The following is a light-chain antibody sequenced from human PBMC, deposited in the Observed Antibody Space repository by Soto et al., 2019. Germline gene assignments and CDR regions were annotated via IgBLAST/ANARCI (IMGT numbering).Light chain of an antibody. CDR2: EVS. Sequence: QSALTQPASVSGSPGQSIAISCTGTSSDVGSHNFVSWYQQHPGKVPKLIIYEVSKRPSGVSNRFSGSKFGNTASLTISGLQAEDEADYYCYSYVGGISFGGGTKLTVL. J-gene: IGLJ2*01. V-gene: IGLV2-23*02. CDR1: SSDVGSHNF. CDR3: YSYVGGIS.